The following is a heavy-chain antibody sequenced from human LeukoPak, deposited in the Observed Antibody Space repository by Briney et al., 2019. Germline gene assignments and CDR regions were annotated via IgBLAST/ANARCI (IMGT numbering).Heavy chain of an antibody. CDR2: IKSDGSDT. Sequence: GRSLRLSCTASGFTFGDYTMSWVRQAPGKGLVWVSRIKSDGSDTYYADSVKGRFTISRDNAKNTLYLQMNSLRSEDTAVYYCTKGSGWLTDHWGQGTLVTVSS. V-gene: IGHV3-74*01. J-gene: IGHJ4*02. D-gene: IGHD6-19*01. CDR1: GFTFGDYT. CDR3: TKGSGWLTDH.